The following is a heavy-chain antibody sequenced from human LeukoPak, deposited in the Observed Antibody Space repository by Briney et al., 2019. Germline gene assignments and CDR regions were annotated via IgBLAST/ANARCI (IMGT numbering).Heavy chain of an antibody. J-gene: IGHJ5*02. CDR2: TSYSGHT. CDR1: GRSIRIYY. CDR3: ARVPVGRGGWFDP. D-gene: IGHD4-23*01. V-gene: IGHV4-59*12. Sequence: SQTLSLTCTFSGRSIRIYYGNCIRQPPGKGLEWIGYTSYSGHTDYKPSLKSQVTISAATSKNQFSLKLNSVTAADTAVYYCARVPVGRGGWFDPWGQGTLVTVSS.